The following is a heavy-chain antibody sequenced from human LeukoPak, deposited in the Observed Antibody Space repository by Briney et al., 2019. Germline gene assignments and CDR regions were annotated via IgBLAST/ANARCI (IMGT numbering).Heavy chain of an antibody. CDR2: IYYSGST. J-gene: IGHJ4*02. CDR1: GGSISSDSYY. V-gene: IGHV4-61*01. CDR3: ARRYCSGGSCYGAYYSDY. D-gene: IGHD2-15*01. Sequence: SETLSLTCTVSGGSISSDSYYWGWIRQPPGKGLEWIGYIYYSGSTNYNPSLKSRVTISVDTSKNQFSLKLSSVTAADTAVYYCARRYCSGGSCYGAYYSDYWGQGTLVTVSS.